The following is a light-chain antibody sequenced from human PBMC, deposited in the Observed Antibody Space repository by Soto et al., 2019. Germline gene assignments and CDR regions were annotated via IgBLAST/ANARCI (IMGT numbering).Light chain of an antibody. CDR3: QQYNNWPPWT. V-gene: IGKV3-15*01. Sequence: RVMTQSPATLSLSPGERATLSCRASQSVSTNVAWYQQKLGQAPRLLIYGASTRATDIPARFSGSGSGTDFTLTISSLQSEDLAVYYCQQYNNWPPWTFGQGTKVDIK. CDR1: QSVSTN. J-gene: IGKJ1*01. CDR2: GAS.